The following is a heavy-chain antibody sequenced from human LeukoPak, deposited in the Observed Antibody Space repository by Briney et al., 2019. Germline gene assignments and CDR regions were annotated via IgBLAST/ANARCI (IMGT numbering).Heavy chain of an antibody. Sequence: SETLSLTCAVSGYSICSGYYWGWIRQPPGKGLEWIGSIYHSGSTYYNPSLKSRVNISVDTSKNQFSLKLSSVTAADTAVYYCARKDVRYFDWLSDNWFDPWGQGTLVTVSS. V-gene: IGHV4-38-2*01. CDR3: ARKDVRYFDWLSDNWFDP. J-gene: IGHJ5*02. CDR2: IYHSGST. CDR1: GYSICSGYY. D-gene: IGHD3-9*01.